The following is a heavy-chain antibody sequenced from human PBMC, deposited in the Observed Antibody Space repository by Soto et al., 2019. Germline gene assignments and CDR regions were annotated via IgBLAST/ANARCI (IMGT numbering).Heavy chain of an antibody. V-gene: IGHV1-69*13. J-gene: IGHJ4*02. CDR1: GGTFSSSA. Sequence: AASVKVSCEASGGTFSSSAIGWLRQAPGQGLEWMGGIIPIFGTANYAQKFQGRVTIIADESMSTAYMELSSLRSEDTAVYYCARDVSRGEGATVFDYWVQGTLVTVSS. CDR3: ARDVSRGEGATVFDY. CDR2: IIPIFGTA. D-gene: IGHD1-26*01.